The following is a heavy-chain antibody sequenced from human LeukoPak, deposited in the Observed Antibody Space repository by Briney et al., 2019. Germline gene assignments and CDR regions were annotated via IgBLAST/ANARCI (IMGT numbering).Heavy chain of an antibody. Sequence: SETLSLTCTVSGGSVSSYYWSWIRQPPGKGLEWIGYIYYSGSTNYNPSLKSRVTISVDTSKNQFSLKLSSVTAADTAAYYCARVGGSNYYYYGMDVWGQGTTVTVSS. J-gene: IGHJ6*02. CDR3: ARVGGSNYYYYGMDV. CDR1: GGSVSSYY. D-gene: IGHD3-10*01. CDR2: IYYSGST. V-gene: IGHV4-59*02.